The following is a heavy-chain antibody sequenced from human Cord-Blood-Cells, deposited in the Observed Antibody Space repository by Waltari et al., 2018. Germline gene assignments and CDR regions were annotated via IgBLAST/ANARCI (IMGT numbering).Heavy chain of an antibody. Sequence: QVQLVESGGGVVPPGRSLRLSLAASGFTSRSYGMHWARQAAGKGLEWVAVKSYDGSNKYYADSVKGRFTISRDNSKNTLYLQMNSLRAEDTAVYYCAKEPTHPETHFDYWGQGTLVTVSS. V-gene: IGHV3-30*18. CDR3: AKEPTHPETHFDY. CDR2: KSYDGSNK. J-gene: IGHJ4*02. CDR1: GFTSRSYG.